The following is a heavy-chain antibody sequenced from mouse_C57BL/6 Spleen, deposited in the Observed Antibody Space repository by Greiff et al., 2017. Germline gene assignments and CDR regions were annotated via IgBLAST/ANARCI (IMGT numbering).Heavy chain of an antibody. V-gene: IGHV5-4*01. CDR2: ISDGGSYT. Sequence: DVQLQESGGGLVKPGGSLKLSCAASGFTFSSYAMSWVRQTPEKRLEWVATISDGGSYTYYPDNVKGRFTISRDNAKNNLYLQMSHLKSEDTAMYYCARDYDWYFDVWGTGTTVTVSS. CDR1: GFTFSSYA. D-gene: IGHD2-12*01. CDR3: ARDYDWYFDV. J-gene: IGHJ1*03.